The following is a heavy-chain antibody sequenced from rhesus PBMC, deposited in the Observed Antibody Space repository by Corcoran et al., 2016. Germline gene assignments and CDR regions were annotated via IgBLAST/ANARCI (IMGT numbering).Heavy chain of an antibody. CDR3: ASPIQWGEH. D-gene: IGHD5-24*01. J-gene: IGHJ4*01. Sequence: VQLVESGAGLVQPGGSLRLSCAASGFTFSNSWISWVRQAPGKGLDWIGRISGIVVSTDYNPSLKSRVTISTDTSKNQFSLKLSSVTAADTAVYYCASPIQWGEHWGQGVLVTVSS. V-gene: IGHV4-160*01. CDR2: ISGIVVST. CDR1: GFTFSNS.